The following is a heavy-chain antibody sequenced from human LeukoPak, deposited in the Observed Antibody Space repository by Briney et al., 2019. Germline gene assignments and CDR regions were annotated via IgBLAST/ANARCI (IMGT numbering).Heavy chain of an antibody. V-gene: IGHV4-38-2*02. D-gene: IGHD6-19*01. Sequence: SETLSLTCSVSDYSISSGFYWGWIRQPPGKGLEWIGSIYYSGSTYYNPSLKSRVTISVDTSKNQFSLKLSSVTAADTAVYYCARRPRWQWLVRGPFDYWGQGTLVTVSS. CDR3: ARRPRWQWLVRGPFDY. CDR1: DYSISSGFY. J-gene: IGHJ4*02. CDR2: IYYSGST.